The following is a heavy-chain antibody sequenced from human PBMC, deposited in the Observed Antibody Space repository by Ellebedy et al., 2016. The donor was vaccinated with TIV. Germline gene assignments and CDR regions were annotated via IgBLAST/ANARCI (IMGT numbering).Heavy chain of an antibody. Sequence: AASVKVSCKASGYTFTSYGINWVRQAPGQGLEWMGWISAYNGNTNYAQKLQGRVTMTTDTSTSTAYMELRSLRSDDTAVYFCARSGGWFGELVEYYFDYWGQGTLVTVSS. CDR2: ISAYNGNT. V-gene: IGHV1-18*01. CDR1: GYTFTSYG. J-gene: IGHJ4*02. CDR3: ARSGGWFGELVEYYFDY. D-gene: IGHD3-10*01.